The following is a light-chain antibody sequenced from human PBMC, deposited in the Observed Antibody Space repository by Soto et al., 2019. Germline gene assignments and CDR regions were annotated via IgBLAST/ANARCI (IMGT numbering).Light chain of an antibody. J-gene: IGLJ3*02. CDR2: VGTGGIVG. V-gene: IGLV9-49*03. Sequence: QSVLTQPPSASASLGASVTLTCTLSSGYSNYKVDWYQQRPGKGPRFVMRVGTGGIVGSKGDGIPDRFSVLGSGLNRYLTIKNSQEEDESDYHCGADHGSGSNFVSWVFGGGTKLTVL. CDR1: SGYSNYK. CDR3: GADHGSGSNFVSWV.